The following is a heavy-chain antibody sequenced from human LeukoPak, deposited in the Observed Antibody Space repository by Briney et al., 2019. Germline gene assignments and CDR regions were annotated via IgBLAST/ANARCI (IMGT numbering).Heavy chain of an antibody. V-gene: IGHV3-15*01. Sequence: GGSLRLSCEGSGFNFNDAWMSWIRQAPGKGLEWVGRVRTTAESETTDYAAPVRGRFIISRDDSKSMVYLQMNRLETEDTAIYYCTAGLGKTDDDSWGQGTLVTVSS. CDR3: TAGLGKTDDDS. D-gene: IGHD4-11*01. J-gene: IGHJ4*02. CDR2: VRTTAESETT. CDR1: GFNFNDAW.